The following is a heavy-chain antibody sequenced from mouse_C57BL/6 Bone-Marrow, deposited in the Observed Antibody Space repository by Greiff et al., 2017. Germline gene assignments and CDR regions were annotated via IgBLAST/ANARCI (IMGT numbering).Heavy chain of an antibody. CDR1: GFTFSSDA. V-gene: IGHV5-4*01. CDR2: ISDGGSYT. J-gene: IGHJ3*01. Sequence: EVKLMESGGGLVKPGGSLKLSCAASGFTFSSDAMSWVRQTPEKRLEWVATISDGGSYTYYPDNVKGRFTISRDNAKNNLYLQMSHLKSEDTAMYYCARDNFWFAYWGQGTLVTVSA. D-gene: IGHD1-3*01. CDR3: ARDNFWFAY.